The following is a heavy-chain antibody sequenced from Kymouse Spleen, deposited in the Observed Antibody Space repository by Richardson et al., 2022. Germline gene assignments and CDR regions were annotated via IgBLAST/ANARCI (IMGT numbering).Heavy chain of an antibody. CDR2: ISSSSSYI. Sequence: EVQLVESGGGLVKPGGSLRLSCAASGFTFSSYSMNWVRQAPGKGLEWVSSISSSSSYIYYADSVKGRFTISRDNAKNSLYLQMNSLRAEDTAVYYCARGIAAAGFYWYFDLWGRGTLVTVSS. J-gene: IGHJ2*01. V-gene: IGHV3-21*03. CDR1: GFTFSSYS. CDR3: ARGIAAAGFYWYFDL. D-gene: IGHD6-13*01.